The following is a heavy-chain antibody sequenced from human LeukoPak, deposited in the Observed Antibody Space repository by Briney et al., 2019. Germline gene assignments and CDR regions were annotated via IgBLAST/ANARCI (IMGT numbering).Heavy chain of an antibody. J-gene: IGHJ4*02. Sequence: PSETLSLTCTVSGGSISSYYWSWIRQPPGKGLEWIGYIYTSGSTNYNPSLESRVTISVDTSKNQFSLKLSSVTAADTAVYYCAGTPTLSYFDLWGQGTLVTVSS. V-gene: IGHV4-4*09. CDR1: GGSISSYY. CDR2: IYTSGST. CDR3: AGTPTLSYFDL.